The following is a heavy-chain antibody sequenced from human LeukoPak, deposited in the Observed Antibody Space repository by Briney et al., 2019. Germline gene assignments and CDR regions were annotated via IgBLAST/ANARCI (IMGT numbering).Heavy chain of an antibody. CDR1: GGSFSGYY. Sequence: SETLSLTCAVYGGSFSGYYWSWIRQPPGKGLEWIGEINHSGSTNYNPSLKSRVTISVDTSKNHFSLKLSSVTAADTAVYYCARRGAAAGTDDYWGQGTLVTVSS. D-gene: IGHD6-13*01. CDR2: INHSGST. V-gene: IGHV4-34*01. CDR3: ARRGAAAGTDDY. J-gene: IGHJ4*02.